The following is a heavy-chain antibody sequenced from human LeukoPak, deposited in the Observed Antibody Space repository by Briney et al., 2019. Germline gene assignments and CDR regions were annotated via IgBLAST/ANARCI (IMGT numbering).Heavy chain of an antibody. CDR2: IYYSGST. D-gene: IGHD5-18*01. CDR1: GGSISSSSYY. Sequence: SETLSLTCTVSGGSISSSSYYWGWIRQPPGKVLEWIGSIYYSGSTYYNPSLKSRVTISVDTSKNQFSLKLSSVTAADTAVYYCATLVRGYSYGTDYWGQGTLVTVSS. V-gene: IGHV4-39*01. CDR3: ATLVRGYSYGTDY. J-gene: IGHJ4*02.